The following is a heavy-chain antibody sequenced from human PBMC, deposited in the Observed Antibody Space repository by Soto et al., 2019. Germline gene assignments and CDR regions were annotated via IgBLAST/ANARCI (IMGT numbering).Heavy chain of an antibody. CDR3: ARGVAGSGLDI. V-gene: IGHV6-1*01. Sequence: PSQTLSLTCAISGDSVSSNTAAWNWIRSSPSRGLEWLGRTYYRSNWRHDYAVSVKSRITVNPDTSKNHFSLQLNSVTPEDTAVYYCARGVAGSGLDIWGQGSLVTVSS. CDR1: GDSVSSNTAA. J-gene: IGHJ4*02. CDR2: TYYRSNWRH. D-gene: IGHD6-19*01.